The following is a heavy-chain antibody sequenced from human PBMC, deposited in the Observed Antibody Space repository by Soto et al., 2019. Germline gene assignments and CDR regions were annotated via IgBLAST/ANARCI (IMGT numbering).Heavy chain of an antibody. CDR3: AKGVAWGLINYFDY. Sequence: EVQLLESGGGLVQPGGSLRLSCAASGVTFSNYAMSWVRQAPGKGLEWVSGISGSAGNTYYADSVKGRFTISGDNSRNTLSLQMHILRAEDTAVYYCAKGVAWGLINYFDYWGQGTLVTVSS. V-gene: IGHV3-23*01. CDR1: GVTFSNYA. D-gene: IGHD1-26*01. J-gene: IGHJ4*02. CDR2: ISGSAGNT.